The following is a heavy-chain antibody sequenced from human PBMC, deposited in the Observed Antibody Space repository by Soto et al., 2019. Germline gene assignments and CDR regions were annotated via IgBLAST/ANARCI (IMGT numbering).Heavy chain of an antibody. J-gene: IGHJ3*02. CDR1: GYTFSDYG. CDR3: AREVRARYYYDSSGPSDFDI. V-gene: IGHV1-18*01. D-gene: IGHD3-22*01. Sequence: SVKVSCKASGYTFSDYGIGWVRQAPGQGLEWMGWISGYNGNTNYAQKLQGRVTMTRDTSTSTAHMELRGLRSEATAVYYCAREVRARYYYDSSGPSDFDIWGQATMVAL. CDR2: ISGYNGNT.